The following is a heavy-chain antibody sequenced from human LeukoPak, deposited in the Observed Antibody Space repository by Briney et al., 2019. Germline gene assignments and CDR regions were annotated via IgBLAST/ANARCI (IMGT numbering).Heavy chain of an antibody. CDR2: IWYDGSNK. J-gene: IGHJ4*02. V-gene: IGHV3-33*08. CDR1: GFTFSSYA. D-gene: IGHD5-18*01. CDR3: ARVSSYGTDYFDY. Sequence: GGSLRLSCAASGFTFSSYAMGWVRQAPGKGLEWVAVIWYDGSNKYYADSVKGRFTISRDNSKNTLYLQMNSLRAEDTAVYYCARVSSYGTDYFDYWGQGTLVTVSS.